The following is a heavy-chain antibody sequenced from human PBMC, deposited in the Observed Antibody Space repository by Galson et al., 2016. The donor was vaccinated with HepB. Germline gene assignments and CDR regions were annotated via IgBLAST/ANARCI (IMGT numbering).Heavy chain of an antibody. J-gene: IGHJ4*02. CDR3: ARGRYYGYCED. D-gene: IGHD3-10*01. CDR2: IYYSGST. CDR1: GGSVSSGSYY. Sequence: SETLSLTCSVSGGSVSSGSYYYSWIRQPPGKGLQWIGHIYYSGSTNYNPSLKSRVTMSVDRPKNQFSLNLTSVTAADTAVYYCARGRYYGYCEDWGQGTLVTVSS. V-gene: IGHV4-61*01.